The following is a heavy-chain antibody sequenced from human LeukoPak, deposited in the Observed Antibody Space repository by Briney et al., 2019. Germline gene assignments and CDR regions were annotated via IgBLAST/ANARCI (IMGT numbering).Heavy chain of an antibody. V-gene: IGHV3-30*04. D-gene: IGHD3-22*01. CDR3: ARPTFSFDSSGYFDY. Sequence: GRSLRLSCAASGFTFRSFAMHWVRQAPGKGLEWVAVISYDGRNKYYADSVKGRFTISRDNAKNSLYLQMTSLRDEDTAVYYCARPTFSFDSSGYFDYWGQGTLVTVSS. CDR1: GFTFRSFA. CDR2: ISYDGRNK. J-gene: IGHJ4*02.